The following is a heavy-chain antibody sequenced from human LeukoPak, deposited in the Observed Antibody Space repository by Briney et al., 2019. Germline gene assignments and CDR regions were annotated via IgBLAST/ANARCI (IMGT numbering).Heavy chain of an antibody. CDR1: GFTFNNYA. CDR2: ISGGGETT. D-gene: IGHD4-17*01. Sequence: GGSLRLSCAASGFTFNNYATNWVSQAPGKGLEWVSSISGGGETTYYADSAKGRLTISRDNSQNTLYLQMNSLRAEDTAVYYCARDYADYVGYFFFDYWGQGTLVTVSS. V-gene: IGHV3-23*01. J-gene: IGHJ4*02. CDR3: ARDYADYVGYFFFDY.